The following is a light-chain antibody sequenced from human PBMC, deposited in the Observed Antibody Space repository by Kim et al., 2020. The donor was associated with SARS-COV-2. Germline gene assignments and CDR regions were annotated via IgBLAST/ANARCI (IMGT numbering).Light chain of an antibody. CDR3: QQYRSYPWT. CDR2: DAS. Sequence: ASVGDRVTCTCRASRSSGGLLAWYQQKPGKAPKLLIYDASTLKSGVPSRFSGSGSETEFTLTTSSLQPDDFATYYCQQYRSYPWTFGQGTKVDIK. CDR1: RSSGGL. J-gene: IGKJ1*01. V-gene: IGKV1-5*01.